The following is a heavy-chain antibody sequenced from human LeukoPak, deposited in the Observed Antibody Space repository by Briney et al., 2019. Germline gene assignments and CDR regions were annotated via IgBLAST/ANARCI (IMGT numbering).Heavy chain of an antibody. V-gene: IGHV4-59*08. J-gene: IGHJ3*02. CDR1: GGSISSYY. D-gene: IGHD2-15*01. Sequence: NPSETLSLTCTVSGGSISSYYWSWIRQPPGKGLEWIGYIYYSGSTNYNPSLKSRVTISVDTSKNQFSLKLSSVTAADTAVYYCARHLLAPNDALDIWGQGTMVTVSS. CDR2: IYYSGST. CDR3: ARHLLAPNDALDI.